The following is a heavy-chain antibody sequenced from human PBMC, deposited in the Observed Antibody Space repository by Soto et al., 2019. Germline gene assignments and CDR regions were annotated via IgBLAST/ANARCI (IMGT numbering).Heavy chain of an antibody. D-gene: IGHD3-10*01. CDR1: GFTFSSYA. CDR2: ISGSGGST. CDR3: AKDLFGSGSYRFDY. Sequence: GGSLRLSCAASGFTFSSYAMSWVRQAPGKGLEWVSGISGSGGSTNYADSVKGRFTISRDNSKNTLYLQINTLRAEDTALYYCAKDLFGSGSYRFDYWGQGTLVTVSS. J-gene: IGHJ4*02. V-gene: IGHV3-23*01.